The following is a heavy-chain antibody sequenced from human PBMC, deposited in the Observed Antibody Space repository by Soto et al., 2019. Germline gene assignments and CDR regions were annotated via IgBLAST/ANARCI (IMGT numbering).Heavy chain of an antibody. V-gene: IGHV4-59*01. Sequence: QVHLQESGPGLVKSSETLSLTCTVSGGSISSYYWSWIRQPPGKGLEWIGYIYYSGSTNYNPSLKSRVTISVDTSKNQFSLKLSSVTAADTAVYYCARDGYTLGFDYWGQGTLVTVSS. J-gene: IGHJ4*02. CDR2: IYYSGST. CDR3: ARDGYTLGFDY. D-gene: IGHD5-12*01. CDR1: GGSISSYY.